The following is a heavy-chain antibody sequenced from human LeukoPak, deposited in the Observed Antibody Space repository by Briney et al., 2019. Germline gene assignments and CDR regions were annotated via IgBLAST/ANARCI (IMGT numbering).Heavy chain of an antibody. CDR3: ARVMAARREDLNWFDT. V-gene: IGHV4-39*07. Sequence: SETLSLTCTVSGGSISSSGSYWGWIRQPPGKGLEWIGSLYYSGNTYNPSLKSRVTISVDTSKKQLYLNLTSVNAADTAMYYCARVMAARREDLNWFDTWGQGTLVIVSS. D-gene: IGHD6-6*01. J-gene: IGHJ5*02. CDR2: LYYSGNT. CDR1: GGSISSSGSY.